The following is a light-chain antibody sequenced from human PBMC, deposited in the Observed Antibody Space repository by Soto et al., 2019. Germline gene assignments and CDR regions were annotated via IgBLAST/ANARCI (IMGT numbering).Light chain of an antibody. CDR1: SSNIGAGYG. CDR3: PSFNDSMSDVV. J-gene: IGLJ1*01. V-gene: IGLV1-40*01. CDR2: GNT. Sequence: SALTQPPSVSAASGQRVTISCTGSSSNIGAGYGVHWFQQFPGTAPQLLIYGNTNRPSGAPDRFSRSKSGTSASLAISGLQPGDYAAYYCPSFNDSMSDVVFGRGTKATVL.